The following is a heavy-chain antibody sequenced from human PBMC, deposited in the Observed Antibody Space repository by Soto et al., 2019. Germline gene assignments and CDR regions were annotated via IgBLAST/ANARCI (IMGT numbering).Heavy chain of an antibody. D-gene: IGHD3-22*01. V-gene: IGHV4-4*07. CDR1: GGSIRNYY. CDR3: ARDEYYDSNNWFEH. CDR2: VYSTGTT. Sequence: QVQLQESDPGLVKPSETLSLTCTVSGGSIRNYYWSWIRQPAGKGLEWIGRVYSTGTTNYNPSLRSRVAMSVDTSKNQFSLRLDSVTAADTATYFCARDEYYDSNNWFEHWGRGTLVTVSS. J-gene: IGHJ5*02.